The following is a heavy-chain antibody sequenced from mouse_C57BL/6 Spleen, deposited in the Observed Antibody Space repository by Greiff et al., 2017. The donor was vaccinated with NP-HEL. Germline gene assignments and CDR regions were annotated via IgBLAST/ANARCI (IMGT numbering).Heavy chain of an antibody. CDR3: TRELLRLFAY. Sequence: VQLQQSGAELVRPGASVTLSCKASGYTFTDYEMHWVKQTPVHGLEWIGAIDPETGGTAYNQKFKGKAILTADKSSSTAYMELRSLTSEDSAVYYCTRELLRLFAYWGQGTLVTVSA. CDR2: IDPETGGT. J-gene: IGHJ3*01. V-gene: IGHV1-15*01. D-gene: IGHD1-1*01. CDR1: GYTFTDYE.